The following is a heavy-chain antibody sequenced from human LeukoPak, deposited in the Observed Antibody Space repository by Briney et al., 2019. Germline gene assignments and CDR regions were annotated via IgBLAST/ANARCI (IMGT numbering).Heavy chain of an antibody. V-gene: IGHV3-21*01. J-gene: IGHJ5*02. D-gene: IGHD3-22*01. CDR3: ARENYYDSSGYST. CDR1: GFTFSSYS. CDR2: ISSSRSHI. Sequence: GGSLRLSCAASGFTFSSYSMNWVRQAPGKGLEWVSSISSSRSHIYYADSVKGRFTISRDNAKNSLYLQMNSLRAEDTAVYYCARENYYDSSGYSTWGQGTLVTVSS.